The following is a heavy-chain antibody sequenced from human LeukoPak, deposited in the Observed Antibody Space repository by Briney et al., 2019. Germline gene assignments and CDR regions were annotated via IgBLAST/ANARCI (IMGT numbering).Heavy chain of an antibody. CDR3: VKDLTATTSA. CDR2: ISSSGGTI. Sequence: GGSLRLFCSASGFPLSSYVVHWLRPAPGKGLEYVSGISSSGGTIYYADSVKGRFSISRDNSKNTLDLQMSSLRAEDTAVYYCVKDLTATTSAWGQGTLVIVSS. V-gene: IGHV3-64D*09. J-gene: IGHJ4*02. D-gene: IGHD1-7*01. CDR1: GFPLSSYV.